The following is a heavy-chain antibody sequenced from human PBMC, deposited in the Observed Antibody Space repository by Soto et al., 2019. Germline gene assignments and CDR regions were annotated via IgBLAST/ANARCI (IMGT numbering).Heavy chain of an antibody. CDR1: GGSVSSGSYY. CDR3: ARLGLQSGGGFDY. CDR2: IYYSGST. Sequence: SETLSLTCTVSGGSVSSGSYYWSWIRQPPGKGLEWIGYIYYSGSTNYNPSLKSRVTISVDTSKNQFSLKLSSVTAADTAVYYCARLGLQSGGGFDYRGQGTLVTVSS. V-gene: IGHV4-61*01. J-gene: IGHJ4*02. D-gene: IGHD3-10*01.